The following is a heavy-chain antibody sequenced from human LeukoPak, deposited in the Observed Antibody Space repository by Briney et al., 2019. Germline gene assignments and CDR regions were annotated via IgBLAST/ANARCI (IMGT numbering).Heavy chain of an antibody. Sequence: ASVKVSCKAPGYTFTGFYMHWVRQAPGQGLEWMGWINPDSGGTNYAQKFQGRVTLTRDTSISTAYMELSRLRSDDTAVYYCARARPYCSGGACYPFGQYYYGLDVWGQGTTVTVSS. J-gene: IGHJ6*02. CDR3: ARARPYCSGGACYPFGQYYYGLDV. CDR2: INPDSGGT. D-gene: IGHD2-8*02. V-gene: IGHV1-2*02. CDR1: GYTFTGFY.